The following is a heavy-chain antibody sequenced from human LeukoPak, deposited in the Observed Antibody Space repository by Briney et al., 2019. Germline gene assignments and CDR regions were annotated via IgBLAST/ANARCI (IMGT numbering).Heavy chain of an antibody. J-gene: IGHJ5*02. Sequence: GGSLRLSCAASGFTFSSYSMNWVHQAPGKGLEWVSSISSSSSYIYYADSVKGRFTISRDNAKNSLYLQMNSLRAEDTAVYYCTRRVSTTRWFDPWGQGTLVTVSS. V-gene: IGHV3-21*01. CDR1: GFTFSSYS. CDR3: TRRVSTTRWFDP. CDR2: ISSSSSYI. D-gene: IGHD2-15*01.